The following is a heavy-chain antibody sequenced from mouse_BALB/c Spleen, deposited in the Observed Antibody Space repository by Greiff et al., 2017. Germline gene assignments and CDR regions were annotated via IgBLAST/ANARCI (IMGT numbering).Heavy chain of an antibody. CDR3: ARGGSTMITTAWFAY. J-gene: IGHJ3*01. CDR2: ISSGGST. D-gene: IGHD2-4*01. CDR1: GFTFSSYA. V-gene: IGHV5-6-5*01. Sequence: EVHLVESGGGLVKPGGSLKLSCAASGFTFSSYAMSWVRQTPEKRLEWVASISSGGSTYYPDSVKGRFTISRDNARNILYLQMSSLRSEDTAMYYCARGGSTMITTAWFAYWGQGTLVTVSA.